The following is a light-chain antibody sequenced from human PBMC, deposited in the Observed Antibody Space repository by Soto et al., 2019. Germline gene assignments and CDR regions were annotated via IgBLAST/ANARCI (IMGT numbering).Light chain of an antibody. CDR3: QQYNNWPPMYT. J-gene: IGKJ2*01. CDR1: QNVDSN. CDR2: GAS. V-gene: IGKV3-15*01. Sequence: EIVLTQSPGTLSLSPGERATLSCRASQNVDSNYLAWYQQKPGQAPRLLIYGASTRATGIPARFSGGGSGTEFTLTISSLQSEDFAVYYCQQYNNWPPMYTFGQGTKVDIK.